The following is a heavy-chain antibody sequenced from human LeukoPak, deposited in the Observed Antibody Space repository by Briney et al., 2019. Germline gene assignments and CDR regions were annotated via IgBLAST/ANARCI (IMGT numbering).Heavy chain of an antibody. D-gene: IGHD5-18*01. CDR3: ARERPDGYTVDL. CDR2: IIPIFGTA. V-gene: IGHV1-69*13. Sequence: ASVTVSCKASGGTFSSYAISWVRQAPGQGLEWMGGIIPIFGTANYAQKFQGRVALTADESTSTAYMELSSLRSEDTAVYYCARERPDGYTVDLWGQGTLVTVSS. J-gene: IGHJ5*02. CDR1: GGTFSSYA.